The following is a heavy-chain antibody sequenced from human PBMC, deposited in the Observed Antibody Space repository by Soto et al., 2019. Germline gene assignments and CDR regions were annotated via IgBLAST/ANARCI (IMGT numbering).Heavy chain of an antibody. CDR1: GFTFSDYY. Sequence: VQLVESGGGLVKPGGSLRLSCAASGFTFSDYYMSWIRQAPGKGLEWVSYISSSSSYTNYADSVKGRFTISRDNAKNSLYLQMNSLRAEDTAVYYCARVSPPYYFDYWGQGTLVTVSS. CDR3: ARVSPPYYFDY. V-gene: IGHV3-11*05. CDR2: ISSSSSYT. J-gene: IGHJ4*02.